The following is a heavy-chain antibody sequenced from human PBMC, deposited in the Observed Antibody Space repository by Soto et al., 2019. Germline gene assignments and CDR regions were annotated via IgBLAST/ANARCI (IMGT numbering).Heavy chain of an antibody. D-gene: IGHD3-10*01. Sequence: GGSLRLSCAASGFTFSDYYMSWIRQAPGKGLKRVSYISSSGSTIYYADSVKGRFSISRDNAKNSLYLQMNSLRAEDTAVYYCALDSATESMLVRGVIQPYFDYWGQGTLVTVSS. CDR1: GFTFSDYY. V-gene: IGHV3-11*01. J-gene: IGHJ4*02. CDR3: ALDSATESMLVRGVIQPYFDY. CDR2: ISSSGSTI.